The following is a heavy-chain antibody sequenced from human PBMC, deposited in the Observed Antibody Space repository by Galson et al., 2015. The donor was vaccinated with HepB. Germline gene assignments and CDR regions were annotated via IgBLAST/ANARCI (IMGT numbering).Heavy chain of an antibody. J-gene: IGHJ6*02. D-gene: IGHD3-10*01. CDR2: INAGNGNT. CDR1: GYTFTSYA. Sequence: SVKVSCKASGYTFTSYAMHWVRQAPGQRLEWMGWINAGNGNTKYSQKFQGRVTITRDTSASTAYVELSSLRSEDTAVYYCARGSVLLWFGGSGMDVWGQGTTVTVSS. CDR3: ARGSVLLWFGGSGMDV. V-gene: IGHV1-3*01.